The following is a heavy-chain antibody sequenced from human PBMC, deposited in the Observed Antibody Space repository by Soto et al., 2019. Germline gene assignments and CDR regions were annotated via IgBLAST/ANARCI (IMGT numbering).Heavy chain of an antibody. Sequence: SETLSLTCTVSGGSISSGGYYWSWIRQRPGKGLEWIGYIYYSGSTYYNPSLKSRVTISVDTSKNQFSLKLSSVTAADTAVYYCARVSGSYYYGMDVWGQGTTVTVSS. D-gene: IGHD1-26*01. CDR2: IYYSGST. V-gene: IGHV4-31*03. CDR3: ARVSGSYYYGMDV. CDR1: GGSISSGGYY. J-gene: IGHJ6*02.